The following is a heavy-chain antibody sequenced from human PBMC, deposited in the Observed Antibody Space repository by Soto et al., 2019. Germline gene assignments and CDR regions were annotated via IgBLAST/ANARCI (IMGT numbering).Heavy chain of an antibody. CDR1: GFTFSKYA. Sequence: EVQLLESGGGLVKPGGSLRLSCAASGFTFSKYAMRWVRLAPGTGLEWVSSISANGGITDYAYSVKGRFTISRDNFQNILSLQMDSLTGYDTALYWWAKDKYTDSVRKVWFFDYWGRGTLVTVSS. CDR2: ISANGGIT. CDR3: AKDKYTDSVRKVWFFDY. J-gene: IGHJ2*01. V-gene: IGHV3-23*01. D-gene: IGHD2-15*01.